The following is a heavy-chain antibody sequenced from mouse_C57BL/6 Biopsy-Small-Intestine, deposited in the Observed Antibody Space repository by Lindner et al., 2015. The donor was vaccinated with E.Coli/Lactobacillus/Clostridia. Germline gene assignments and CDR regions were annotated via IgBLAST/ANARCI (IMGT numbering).Heavy chain of an antibody. CDR2: IYPGDGDT. J-gene: IGHJ2*01. Sequence: VQLQESGPELVKPGASVKISCKASGYAFSSSWMNWVKQRPGKGLEWIGRIYPGDGDTNYNGKFKGKATLTADKSSSTAYMQLSSLTSEDSAVYFCARESIYYDYAWGQGTTLTVSS. CDR3: ARESIYYDYA. V-gene: IGHV1-82*01. CDR1: GYAFSSSW. D-gene: IGHD2-4*01.